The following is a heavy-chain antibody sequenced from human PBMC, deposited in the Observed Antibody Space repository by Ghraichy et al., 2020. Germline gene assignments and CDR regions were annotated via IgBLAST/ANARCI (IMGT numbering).Heavy chain of an antibody. CDR1: GLTVSVNY. J-gene: IGHJ3*01. CDR2: IYSGGGT. Sequence: GGSLRLSCAVSGLTVSVNYMSWVRQAPGEGLEWVSVIYSGGGTYYADSVKDRFTISRDNSKNTLYLQMNSQRAEDTAVYYCARDRHSGAFDFWGQGTVVTVSS. CDR3: ARDRHSGAFDF. V-gene: IGHV3-53*01.